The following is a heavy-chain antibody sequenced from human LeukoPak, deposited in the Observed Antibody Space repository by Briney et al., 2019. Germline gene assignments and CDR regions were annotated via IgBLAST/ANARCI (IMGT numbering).Heavy chain of an antibody. D-gene: IGHD3-10*02. CDR3: AELGITMIGGV. J-gene: IGHJ6*04. V-gene: IGHV3-48*03. Sequence: PGGSLRLSCTASGFTFSSYEMNWVRQAPGKGLEWVSYISTSGSTIYYADSVKGRFTISRDNVKKSLYLQMNSLRAEDTAVYYCAELGITMIGGVWGKGTTVTISS. CDR2: ISTSGSTI. CDR1: GFTFSSYE.